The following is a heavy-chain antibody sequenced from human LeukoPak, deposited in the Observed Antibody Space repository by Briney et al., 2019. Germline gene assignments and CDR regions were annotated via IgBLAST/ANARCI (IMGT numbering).Heavy chain of an antibody. D-gene: IGHD3-22*01. J-gene: IGHJ4*02. CDR2: ISSSGSTI. CDR1: GFTFSSYE. Sequence: GGSLRLSCAASGFTFSSYEMNWVRQAPGKGLEWVSYISSSGSTIYYADSVKGRFTISRDNAKNSLYLQINSLRAEDTAIYYCARRGYSDSSGYDYWGQGTLVTVSS. CDR3: ARRGYSDSSGYDY. V-gene: IGHV3-48*03.